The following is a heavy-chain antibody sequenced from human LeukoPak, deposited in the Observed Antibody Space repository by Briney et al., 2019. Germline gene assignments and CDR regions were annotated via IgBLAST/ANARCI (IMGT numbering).Heavy chain of an antibody. CDR2: INHSGST. CDR3: ASGRPLTIFGVVIDGNWFDP. D-gene: IGHD3-3*01. Sequence: SETLSLTCAGYGGSFSGYYWSWIRQPPGKGLEWIGEINHSGSTNYNPSLKSRVTISVDTSKNQFSLKLSSVTAADTAVYYCASGRPLTIFGVVIDGNWFDPWGQGTLVTVSS. J-gene: IGHJ5*02. CDR1: GGSFSGYY. V-gene: IGHV4-34*01.